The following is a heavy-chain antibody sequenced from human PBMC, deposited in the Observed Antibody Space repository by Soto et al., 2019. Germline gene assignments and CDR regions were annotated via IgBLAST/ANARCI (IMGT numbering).Heavy chain of an antibody. CDR3: AKHSESSAYSSFDY. V-gene: IGHV3-23*01. Sequence: EVQLLESGGSLVQPGGSLRLSCAASGLTFRSYAMSWVRQAPGKGLEWVSGISGSGISTYYADSVKGRFTISRDNSKNTLYLQMNSLRAEDTAVYYCAKHSESSAYSSFDYWGQGTLVTVSS. CDR1: GLTFRSYA. J-gene: IGHJ4*02. CDR2: ISGSGIST. D-gene: IGHD3-22*01.